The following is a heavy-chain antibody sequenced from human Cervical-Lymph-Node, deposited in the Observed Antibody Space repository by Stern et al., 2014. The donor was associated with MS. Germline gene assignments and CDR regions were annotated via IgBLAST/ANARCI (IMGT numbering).Heavy chain of an antibody. CDR1: GYTFTSYG. D-gene: IGHD4-23*01. J-gene: IGHJ4*02. CDR2: ISAYNGNT. V-gene: IGHV1-18*04. CDR3: ATLRWSKDFDY. Sequence: AHLVESAAEVKKPGASVKVSCKASGYTFTSYGISWVRKAPGQGLDWMGWISAYNGNTNYAQKLQGRVTMTTDTSTSTAYMELRSLRSDDTAVYYCATLRWSKDFDYWGQGTLVTVSS.